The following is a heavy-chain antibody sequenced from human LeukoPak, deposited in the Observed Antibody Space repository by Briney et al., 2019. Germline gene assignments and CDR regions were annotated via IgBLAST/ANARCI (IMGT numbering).Heavy chain of an antibody. Sequence: GGSLRLSCAASGFTFSSYGMHWVRQAPGKGLEWVAVIWYDGSNKYYADSVKGRFTISRDNSKNTLYLQMNSLRAEDTAVYYCARAGYLSIAAAEDYWGQGTLVTVSS. V-gene: IGHV3-33*01. D-gene: IGHD6-13*01. CDR1: GFTFSSYG. J-gene: IGHJ4*02. CDR2: IWYDGSNK. CDR3: ARAGYLSIAAAEDY.